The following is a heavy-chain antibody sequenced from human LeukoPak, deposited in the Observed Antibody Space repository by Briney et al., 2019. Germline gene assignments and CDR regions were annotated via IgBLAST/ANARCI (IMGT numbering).Heavy chain of an antibody. CDR3: AKDEGYNYGSDY. CDR1: VFTFSSYA. D-gene: IGHD5-18*01. V-gene: IGHV3-23*01. J-gene: IGHJ4*02. Sequence: PGGSLRLSCAASVFTFSSYAMSWVRQAPGKGLEWVSTISGSGGGTFYADSVKGRFTISRDNSKNKLYLEMNSPRAEDTAVYYCAKDEGYNYGSDYWGQGTLVTVSS. CDR2: ISGSGGGT.